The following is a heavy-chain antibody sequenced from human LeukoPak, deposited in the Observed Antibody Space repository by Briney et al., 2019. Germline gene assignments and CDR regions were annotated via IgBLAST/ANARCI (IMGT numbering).Heavy chain of an antibody. V-gene: IGHV3-30*02. CDR3: ASPPQVWFGN. CDR2: IRYDGSNK. CDR1: GFTFSSYG. D-gene: IGHD3-10*01. Sequence: GGSLRLSCAASGFTFSSYGMHWVRQAPGKGLEWVAFIRYDGSNKYYADSVKGRFTISRDNAKNSLYLQMNSLRAEDTAVYYCASPPQVWFGNWGQGTLVTVSS. J-gene: IGHJ4*02.